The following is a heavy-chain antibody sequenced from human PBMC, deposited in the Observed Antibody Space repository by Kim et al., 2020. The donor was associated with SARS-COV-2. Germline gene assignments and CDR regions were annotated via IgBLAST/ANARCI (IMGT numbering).Heavy chain of an antibody. V-gene: IGHV3-53*04. D-gene: IGHD4-17*01. CDR1: GFTVSNNY. CDR2: IYSGGSI. Sequence: GGSLRLSCAASGFTVSNNYMSWVRQAPGKGLEWVSVIYSGGSIYYADSVKGRFTISRHNSKNTLYLQMNSLRAEDTAVYYCARELYGDPRAFDIWGQGTMVTVSS. J-gene: IGHJ3*02. CDR3: ARELYGDPRAFDI.